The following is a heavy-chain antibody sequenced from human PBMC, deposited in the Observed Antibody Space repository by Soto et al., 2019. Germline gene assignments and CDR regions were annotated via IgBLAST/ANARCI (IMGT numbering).Heavy chain of an antibody. CDR1: GDSINNTYW. CDR2: IYHTGDR. D-gene: IGHD2-2*01. V-gene: IGHV4-4*02. J-gene: IGHJ6*02. Sequence: QVQLQQSGPGLVKPSGTLSLTCFVSGDSINNTYWWSWVRQAPEKGLEWIGEIYHTGDRSYMPSLRGRITLSVDTSKNQFSLKLTSVTAADTAVYYCARAVYCTTANCWDDFHYYNIDVWGQGTAVTVSS. CDR3: ARAVYCTTANCWDDFHYYNIDV.